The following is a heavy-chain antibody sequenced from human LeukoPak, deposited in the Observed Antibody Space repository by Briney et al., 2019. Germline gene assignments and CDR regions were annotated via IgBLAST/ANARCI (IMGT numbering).Heavy chain of an antibody. CDR3: AKEGTVRWFDP. CDR1: GSSISGGYY. V-gene: IGHV4-38-2*02. J-gene: IGHJ5*02. CDR2: IYHTGHT. Sequence: SETLSLTCSVSGSSISGGYYWTFIRQPPGKGLEWIGGIYHTGHTFYNPSLKSRVTISVETSKNQFSLKLNSVTAADTAVYYCAKEGTVRWFDPWGQGTLVTVSS. D-gene: IGHD1-14*01.